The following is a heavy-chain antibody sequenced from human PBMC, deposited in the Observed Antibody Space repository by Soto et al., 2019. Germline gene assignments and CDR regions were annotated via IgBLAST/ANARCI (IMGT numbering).Heavy chain of an antibody. J-gene: IGHJ3*02. CDR1: RYTLTELS. D-gene: IGHD3-22*01. Sequence: ASVKVSCKVSRYTLTELSMHWVRQAPGKGLEWMGGFDPEEGETIYAQKFQGRVTMTEDTSTDTAYMELSSLRSEDTAVYYCATDRPIKKWLFGGWAFDIWGQGTMVTVSS. CDR2: FDPEEGET. CDR3: ATDRPIKKWLFGGWAFDI. V-gene: IGHV1-24*01.